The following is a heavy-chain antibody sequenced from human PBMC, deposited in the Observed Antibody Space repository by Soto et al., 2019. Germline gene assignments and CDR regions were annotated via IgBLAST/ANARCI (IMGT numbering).Heavy chain of an antibody. CDR3: ARDLWGYCGTDCYPLDV. V-gene: IGHV4-59*01. CDR1: GGSISRYY. D-gene: IGHD2-21*02. Sequence: SETLSLTCTVSGGSISRYYWSWIWQPPGKGLEWIGYMYNTGRTVYNPSFKSRVTISVDTSKNQFSLQLDSVTAADTAVYYCARDLWGYCGTDCYPLDVWGQGTTVTVSS. CDR2: MYNTGRT. J-gene: IGHJ6*02.